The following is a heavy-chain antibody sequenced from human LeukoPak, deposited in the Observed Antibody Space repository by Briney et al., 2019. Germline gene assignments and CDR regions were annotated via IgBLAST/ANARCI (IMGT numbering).Heavy chain of an antibody. D-gene: IGHD3-22*01. J-gene: IGHJ6*02. CDR3: ARDQDSSGYYLPSYYYYYGMDV. V-gene: IGHV3-30-3*01. Sequence: GGSLRLSCAASGFTFSSYAMHWVRQAPGKGLEWVAVISYDGSNKYYADSVKGRFTISRDNSKNTLYLQMNSLRAEDTAVYYCARDQDSSGYYLPSYYYYYGMDVWGQGTTVTVSS. CDR1: GFTFSSYA. CDR2: ISYDGSNK.